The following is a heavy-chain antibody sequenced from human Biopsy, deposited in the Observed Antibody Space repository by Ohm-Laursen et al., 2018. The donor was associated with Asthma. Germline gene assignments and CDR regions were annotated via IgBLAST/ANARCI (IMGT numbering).Heavy chain of an antibody. D-gene: IGHD1-26*01. Sequence: RSLRLSCAASGFSFSNYGMHWVRQAPGKGLDWVAVISFDGTNRNYTDSVKGRFTISRDNSRNTLHLEINSLRAEDTAVYFCAKEVFPGWELRRGPDSWGQGTLVTVSS. J-gene: IGHJ4*02. CDR2: ISFDGTNR. CDR1: GFSFSNYG. V-gene: IGHV3-30*18. CDR3: AKEVFPGWELRRGPDS.